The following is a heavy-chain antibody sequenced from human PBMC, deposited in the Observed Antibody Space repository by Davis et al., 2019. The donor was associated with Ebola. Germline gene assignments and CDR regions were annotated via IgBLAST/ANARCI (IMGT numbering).Heavy chain of an antibody. D-gene: IGHD3-16*01. CDR2: VHDSGST. CDR1: GGSISSYY. V-gene: IGHV4-59*08. CDR3: ARSLYPGYDGGLWWFAP. J-gene: IGHJ5*02. Sequence: MPSETLSLTCTVSGGSISSYYWSWIRQPPGKGLEWIGYVHDSGSTNYKLSLESRVAISIDTSKNQFSLELSSVTAADTAVYYCARSLYPGYDGGLWWFAPWGQGTLVTVSS.